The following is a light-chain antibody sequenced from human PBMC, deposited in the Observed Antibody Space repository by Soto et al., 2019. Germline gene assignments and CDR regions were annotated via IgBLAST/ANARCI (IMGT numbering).Light chain of an antibody. Sequence: QAVVTQEPSFSVSPGVTVTLTCVLSSDSVYASHFPSWYQHTPGQAPRTLIYNTNTRSSGVPDRFSGSILGNRAALTITGAQADDESDYYCVLYMRSGISVFGGGTKLTVL. CDR1: SDSVYASHF. CDR3: VLYMRSGISV. J-gene: IGLJ2*01. V-gene: IGLV8-61*01. CDR2: NTN.